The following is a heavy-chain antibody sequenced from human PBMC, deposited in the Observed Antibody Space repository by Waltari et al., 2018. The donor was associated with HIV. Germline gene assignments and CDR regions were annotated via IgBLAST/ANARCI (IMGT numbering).Heavy chain of an antibody. CDR3: ASVAVAPGLVSWFFDV. J-gene: IGHJ2*01. D-gene: IGHD2-15*01. Sequence: QVQLQVSGPGLVKPSVALSLSCNVSGADFSNYCWSWLRTPPGKGLEWFGLVYHKGNTNDKCPLENSRTISDNTPKRQFSLQLPAVTAAYTGVYFWASVAVAPGLVSWFFDVWGRGILVTVSS. CDR1: GADFSNYC. CDR2: VYHKGNT. V-gene: IGHV4-59*03.